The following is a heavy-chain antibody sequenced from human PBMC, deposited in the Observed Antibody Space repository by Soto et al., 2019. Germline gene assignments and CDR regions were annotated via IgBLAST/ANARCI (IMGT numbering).Heavy chain of an antibody. CDR3: ARGKQYSWRIFDY. D-gene: IGHD1-26*01. V-gene: IGHV6-1*01. CDR2: TYYRSKWYS. Sequence: SQTLSLPCAITGDSVSSNSAGCSWGRQSPSRGLEWLGRTYYRSKWYSEYAVSVRGRLTINPDTSTNPYSLQLNSVTPEDTAVYFCARGKQYSWRIFDYWGQGTLVTVSS. CDR1: GDSVSSNSAG. J-gene: IGHJ4*01.